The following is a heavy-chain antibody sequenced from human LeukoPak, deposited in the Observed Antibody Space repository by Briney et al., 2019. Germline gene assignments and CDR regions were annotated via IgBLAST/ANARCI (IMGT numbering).Heavy chain of an antibody. D-gene: IGHD5-18*01. CDR2: ISSSGSTI. V-gene: IGHV3-48*03. J-gene: IGHJ6*02. Sequence: GGSLRLSCAASGLTFSSYEMNWVRPAPGKGLEWVSYISSSGSTIYYADSGKGRFTISRDNAKNSLYLQMNSLRAEDTAVYYCARDSIQLWLSYGMDVWGQGTTVTVSS. CDR1: GLTFSSYE. CDR3: ARDSIQLWLSYGMDV.